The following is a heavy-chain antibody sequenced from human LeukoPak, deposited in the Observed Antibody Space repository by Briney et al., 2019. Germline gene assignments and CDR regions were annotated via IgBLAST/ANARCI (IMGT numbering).Heavy chain of an antibody. CDR1: GGSISSGGYY. CDR2: IYYSGST. CDR3: ARVGFRGGYCSGGSCPNWFDP. Sequence: PSETLSLTCTVSGGSISSGGYYWSWIRQHPGKGLEWIGYIYYSGSTYYNPSLKSRVTISIDTSKNQFSLKLSSVTAADTAAYYCARVGFRGGYCSGGSCPNWFDPWGQGTLVTVSS. V-gene: IGHV4-31*03. J-gene: IGHJ5*02. D-gene: IGHD2-15*01.